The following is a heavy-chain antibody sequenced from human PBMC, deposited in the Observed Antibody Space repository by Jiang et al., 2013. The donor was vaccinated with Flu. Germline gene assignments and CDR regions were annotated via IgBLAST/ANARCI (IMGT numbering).Heavy chain of an antibody. D-gene: IGHD1-26*01. V-gene: IGHV2-70*11. CDR3: AMGIVGAGGAFDI. CDR2: IDWDDDK. Sequence: KPTQTLTLTCTFSGSSLSTSGMCVSWIRQPPGKALEWLARIDWDDDKYYSTSLKTRLTISKDTSKNQVVLTMTNMDPVDTATYYCAMGIVGAGGAFDIWGQGTMVTVSS. J-gene: IGHJ3*02. CDR1: GSSLSTSGMC.